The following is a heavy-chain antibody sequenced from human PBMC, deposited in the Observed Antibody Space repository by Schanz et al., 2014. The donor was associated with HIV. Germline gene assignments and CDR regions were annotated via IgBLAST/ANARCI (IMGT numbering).Heavy chain of an antibody. CDR2: IDNNGGRT. J-gene: IGHJ6*02. CDR3: AKDMVPGDITGAYYYYGVDV. D-gene: IGHD2-2*01. V-gene: IGHV3-23*01. Sequence: VQLLESGGGLVQPGGSLRLSCAGSGFTFSSRAMSWVRQAPGKGLECVSSIDNNGGRTYYADSVKGRFTISRDNSKYTLYLQMNSLRVEDTAVYYCAKDMVPGDITGAYYYYGVDVWGQGTTVTVSS. CDR1: GFTFSSRA.